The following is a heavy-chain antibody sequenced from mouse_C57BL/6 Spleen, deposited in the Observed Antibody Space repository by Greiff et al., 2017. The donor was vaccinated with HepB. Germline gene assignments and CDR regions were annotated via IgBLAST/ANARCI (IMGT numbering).Heavy chain of an antibody. Sequence: EVKLMESGGGLVQPGGSLKLSCAASGFTFSDYGMAWVRQAPRKGPEWVAFISNLAYSIYYADTVTGRFTISRENAKNTLYLEMSSLRSEDTAMYYCARQGGYYGSSYAFDYWGQGTTLTVSS. CDR1: GFTFSDYG. D-gene: IGHD1-1*01. CDR2: ISNLAYSI. V-gene: IGHV5-15*01. J-gene: IGHJ2*01. CDR3: ARQGGYYGSSYAFDY.